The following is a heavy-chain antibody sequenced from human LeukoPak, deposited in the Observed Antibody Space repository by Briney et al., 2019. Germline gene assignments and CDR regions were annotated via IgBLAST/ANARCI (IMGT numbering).Heavy chain of an antibody. Sequence: GRSLRLSCAASGFTFSSYWMSWVRQAPGKGMEWVANIKQDGSEKYYVDSVKGRFTISRDNAKNSLYLQMNSLRAEDTAVYYCAREVVATLGNWFDPWGQGTLVTVSS. J-gene: IGHJ5*02. CDR3: AREVVATLGNWFDP. CDR1: GFTFSSYW. V-gene: IGHV3-7*01. D-gene: IGHD5-12*01. CDR2: IKQDGSEK.